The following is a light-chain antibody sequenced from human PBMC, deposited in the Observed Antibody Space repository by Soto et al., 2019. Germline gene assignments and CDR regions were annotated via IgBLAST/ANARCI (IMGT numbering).Light chain of an antibody. CDR1: QSVSSSY. V-gene: IGKV3-20*01. CDR3: QQYGRT. J-gene: IGKJ1*01. CDR2: GAS. Sequence: EIVLTQSPGTLSLSPGERATLSCRASQSVSSSYLAWYQQKPGQAPRLLIYGASSRATGIPDRFSGSGSGTDFNLTISRLEPADFAVYYCQQYGRTFGQGTKVEIK.